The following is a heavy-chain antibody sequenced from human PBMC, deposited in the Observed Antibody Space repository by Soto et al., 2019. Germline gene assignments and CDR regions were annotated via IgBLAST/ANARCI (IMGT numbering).Heavy chain of an antibody. J-gene: IGHJ6*02. V-gene: IGHV3-33*06. CDR3: AKGAPDYDFWSGPVAYYYGMDV. CDR2: IWYDGSNK. D-gene: IGHD3-3*01. Sequence: GESLKISCAASGFTFSSYGMHWVRQAPGKGLEWVAVIWYDGSNKYYADSVKGRFTISRDNSKNTLYLQMNSLRAEDTAVYYCAKGAPDYDFWSGPVAYYYGMDVWGQGTTVTVSS. CDR1: GFTFSSYG.